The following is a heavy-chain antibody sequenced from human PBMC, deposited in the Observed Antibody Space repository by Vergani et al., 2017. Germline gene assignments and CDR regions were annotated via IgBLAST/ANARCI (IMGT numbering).Heavy chain of an antibody. CDR3: ARNAKRGCSSTSCYIDYYYYMDV. CDR2: IYPGDSDT. CDR1: GYSFTSYW. D-gene: IGHD2-2*01. J-gene: IGHJ6*03. V-gene: IGHV5-51*03. Sequence: EVQLVQSGAEVKKPGESLKISCKGSGYSFTSYWIGWVRQMPGKGLEWMGIIYPGDSDTSYSPSFQGQVTISADKSISADYLKWSSLKASDTAMYYCARNAKRGCSSTSCYIDYYYYMDVWGKGTTVTVSS.